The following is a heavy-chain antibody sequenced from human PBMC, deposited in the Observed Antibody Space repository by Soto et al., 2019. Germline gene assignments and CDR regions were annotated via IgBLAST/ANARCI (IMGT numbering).Heavy chain of an antibody. CDR2: IYYSGST. Sequence: SETLTLTCTVSGGSISSSNYYWGWIRQPPGKGLEWIGSIYYSGSTYYNPSLKSRVTISVDTSKNQFSLKLSSVTAADTAVYYCATQEVGGSYVYTFDPWGQGTLVTVSS. CDR3: ATQEVGGSYVYTFDP. CDR1: GGSISSSNYY. V-gene: IGHV4-39*01. J-gene: IGHJ5*02. D-gene: IGHD1-26*01.